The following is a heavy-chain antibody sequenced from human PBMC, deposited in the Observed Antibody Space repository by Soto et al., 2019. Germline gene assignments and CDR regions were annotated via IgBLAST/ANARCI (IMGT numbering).Heavy chain of an antibody. CDR1: GFTFSSYG. D-gene: IGHD6-13*01. V-gene: IGHV3-30*18. CDR3: AKDYAPEWYSSSRTPVDY. J-gene: IGHJ4*02. Sequence: GGSLRLSCAASGFTFSSYGMHWVRQAPGKGLEWVAVISYDGSNKYYADSVKGRFTISRDNSKNTLYLQMNSLRAEDTAVYYCAKDYAPEWYSSSRTPVDYWGQGTLVTVSS. CDR2: ISYDGSNK.